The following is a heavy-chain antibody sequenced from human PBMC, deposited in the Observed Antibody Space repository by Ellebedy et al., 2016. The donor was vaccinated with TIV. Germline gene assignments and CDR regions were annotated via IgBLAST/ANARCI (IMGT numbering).Heavy chain of an antibody. D-gene: IGHD2-15*01. CDR3: ARYWIRNTSSTKAFDL. Sequence: MPSETLSLTCTVSGGSFSSGTYYGVWNRHPQGKGRKGIGTINYSGTTYYNPSLESRVTISVDTPQNRFSVRMTSVTAEDTAVYYCARYWIRNTSSTKAFDLWGQGTRVTVSS. CDR1: GGSFSSGTYY. V-gene: IGHV4-39*01. J-gene: IGHJ3*01. CDR2: INYSGTT.